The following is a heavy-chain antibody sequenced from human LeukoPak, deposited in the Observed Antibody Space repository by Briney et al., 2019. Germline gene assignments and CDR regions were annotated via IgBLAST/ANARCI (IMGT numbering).Heavy chain of an antibody. CDR2: ISSSSSTI. CDR3: ARDIYYDSSGYYGSVY. Sequence: PGGSLRLSCAASGFTFTSNSMNWVRQAPGKGLEWVSYISSSSSTIYYADSVEGRFTISRDNAKNSLYLQMNSLRAEDTAVYYCARDIYYDSSGYYGSVYWGQGTLVTVSS. CDR1: GFTFTSNS. V-gene: IGHV3-48*04. J-gene: IGHJ4*02. D-gene: IGHD3-22*01.